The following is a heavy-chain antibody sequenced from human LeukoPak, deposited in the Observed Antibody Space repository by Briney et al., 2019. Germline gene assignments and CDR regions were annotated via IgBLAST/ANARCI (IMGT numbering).Heavy chain of an antibody. J-gene: IGHJ4*02. CDR1: GFTVSSNY. Sequence: GGSLRLSCAASGFTVSSNYMSWVRQAPGKGLEWVSVIYSGGSTYYADSVKGRFTISRDNSKNTLYLQMNSLRAEDTAVYYCARQDDSSGYYSNPLDYWGQGTLVTVSS. V-gene: IGHV3-66*04. CDR2: IYSGGST. D-gene: IGHD3-22*01. CDR3: ARQDDSSGYYSNPLDY.